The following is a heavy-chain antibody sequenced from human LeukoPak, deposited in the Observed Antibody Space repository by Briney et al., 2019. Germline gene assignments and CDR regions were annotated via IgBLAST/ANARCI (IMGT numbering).Heavy chain of an antibody. V-gene: IGHV3-30*02. J-gene: IGHJ4*02. D-gene: IGHD5-18*01. Sequence: PGGSQRLSCAASGFTFSSYGMHWVRQAAGKGLEWAALIRYDGSNKYYADSVKGRFTISRDNSKNTLYLQMNSLRAEDTAVYYCAKDSWLPPHYFDYWGQGTLVTVSS. CDR2: IRYDGSNK. CDR3: AKDSWLPPHYFDY. CDR1: GFTFSSYG.